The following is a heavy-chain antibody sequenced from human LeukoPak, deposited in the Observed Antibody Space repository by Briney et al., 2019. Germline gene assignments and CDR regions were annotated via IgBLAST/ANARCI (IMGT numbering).Heavy chain of an antibody. V-gene: IGHV3-30-3*01. CDR2: ISYDGSNK. D-gene: IGHD2-15*01. J-gene: IGHJ4*02. CDR1: GFTFSSYA. CDR3: ARDIVVVVAATYHFDY. Sequence: GRSLRLSCAASGFTFSSYAMHWVRQAPGKGLEWVAVISYDGSNKYYADSVKGRFTISRDNSKNTLYLQMNSLRAEDTAVYYCARDIVVVVAATYHFDYWGQGTLVTVSS.